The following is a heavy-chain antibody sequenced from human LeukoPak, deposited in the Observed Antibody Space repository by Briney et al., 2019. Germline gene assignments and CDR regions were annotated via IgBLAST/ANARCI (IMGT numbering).Heavy chain of an antibody. J-gene: IGHJ5*02. CDR1: GYTFTSYD. CDR3: ARGRHHRLLRFLEWHTPWSFDP. CDR2: MNPNSGNT. Sequence: ASVKVSYKASGYTFTSYDINWVRQATGQGLEWMGWMNPNSGNTGYAQKFQGGVTMTRNTSISTAYMELSSLRSEDTAVYYCARGRHHRLLRFLEWHTPWSFDPWGQGTLVTVSS. V-gene: IGHV1-8*01. D-gene: IGHD3-3*01.